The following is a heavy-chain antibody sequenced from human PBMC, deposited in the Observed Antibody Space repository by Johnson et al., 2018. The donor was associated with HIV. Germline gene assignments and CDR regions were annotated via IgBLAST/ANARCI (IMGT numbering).Heavy chain of an antibody. D-gene: IGHD1-26*01. CDR3: AKVFGTYYSEDTFDI. Sequence: VQLVESGGGLVQPGGSLRLSCATSGFTFSNAWMTWVRQAPGKGLEWVGRIKTKTDGETTDYADSVKGRFTISRDNSKNTLYLQMNSLRAEDTAVYYCAKVFGTYYSEDTFDIWGQGTMVTVSS. V-gene: IGHV3-15*01. CDR2: IKTKTDGETT. CDR1: GFTFSNAW. J-gene: IGHJ3*02.